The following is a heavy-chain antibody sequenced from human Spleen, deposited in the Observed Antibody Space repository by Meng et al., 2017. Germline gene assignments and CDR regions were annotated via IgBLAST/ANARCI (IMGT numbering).Heavy chain of an antibody. CDR3: AREYVDYSPFDY. Sequence: GESLKISCAASGFTFSSYEMNWVRQAPGKGLEWVSYISSSGSTIYYADSVKGRFTISRDNAKNTLYLQINSLRAEDTAVYNCAREYVDYSPFDYWGQGTLVTVSS. V-gene: IGHV3-48*03. J-gene: IGHJ4*02. CDR1: GFTFSSYE. CDR2: ISSSGSTI. D-gene: IGHD4-17*01.